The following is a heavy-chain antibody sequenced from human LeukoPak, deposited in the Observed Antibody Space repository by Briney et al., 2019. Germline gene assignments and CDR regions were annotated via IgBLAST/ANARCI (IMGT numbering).Heavy chain of an antibody. CDR1: GGSFSGYY. Sequence: NPSETLSLTCAVYGGSFSGYYWSWIRQPPGKALEWIGEINHSGSTNYNPFLKSRVTISVDTSKNQFSLKLSSVTAADTAVYYCARANYYDSSGYSYWGQGTLVTVSS. J-gene: IGHJ4*02. D-gene: IGHD3-22*01. V-gene: IGHV4-34*01. CDR2: INHSGST. CDR3: ARANYYDSSGYSY.